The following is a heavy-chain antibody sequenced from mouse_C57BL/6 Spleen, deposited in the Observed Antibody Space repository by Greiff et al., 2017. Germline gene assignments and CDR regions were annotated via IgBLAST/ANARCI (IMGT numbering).Heavy chain of an antibody. CDR2: INPCSGYT. CDR3: ARYDYYGSSFYYYAMDY. V-gene: IGHV1-4*01. D-gene: IGHD1-1*01. CDR1: GYTFTSYT. Sequence: QVQLKESGAELARPGASVKMSCKASGYTFTSYTMHWVKQRPGQGLEWIGYINPCSGYTKYNQKFKDKATLTADTSSSTAYMQLSSLTSEDSAVYYCARYDYYGSSFYYYAMDYWGQGTSLTVSS. J-gene: IGHJ4*01.